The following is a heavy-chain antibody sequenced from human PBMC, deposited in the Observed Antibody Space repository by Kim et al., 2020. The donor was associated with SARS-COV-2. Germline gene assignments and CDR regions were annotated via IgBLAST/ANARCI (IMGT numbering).Heavy chain of an antibody. CDR1: GGSTTSYY. J-gene: IGHJ4*02. Sequence: SETLSLTCTVSGGSTTSYYWNWIRQPPGKGLEWIGSFFQTGSATYNSSLRGRVTISVDTPNNQVSLNLNSVTAADTAVYYCATDQKGDGYAGFGYWGQGILVTVSS. V-gene: IGHV4-59*01. D-gene: IGHD5-18*01. CDR2: FFQTGSA. CDR3: ATDQKGDGYAGFGY.